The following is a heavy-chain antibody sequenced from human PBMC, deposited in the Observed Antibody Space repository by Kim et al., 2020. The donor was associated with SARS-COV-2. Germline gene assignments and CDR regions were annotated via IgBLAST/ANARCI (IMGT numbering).Heavy chain of an antibody. CDR1: GGSISSYY. D-gene: IGHD4-17*01. V-gene: IGHV4-59*13. CDR3: ARTDYGGNSGWYWFDP. CDR2: IYYSGST. J-gene: IGHJ5*02. Sequence: SETLSLTCTVSGGSISSYYWSWIRQPPGKGLEWIGYIYYSGSTNYNPSLKSRVTISVDTSKNQFSLKLSSVTAADTAVYYCARTDYGGNSGWYWFDPWGQGTLVTVSS.